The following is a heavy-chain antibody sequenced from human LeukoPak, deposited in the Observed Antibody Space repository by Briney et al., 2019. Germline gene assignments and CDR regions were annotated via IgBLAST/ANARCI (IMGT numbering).Heavy chain of an antibody. Sequence: GGSLRLSCAASGFSFSTYWMSWVRQAPGRGLEWVANIKQDGSEKYYVDSVKGRFTISRDNAKNSLSLQMNSLRAEDTAVYYCASRAHFWSGPGGWGQGTLVTVSS. CDR3: ASRAHFWSGPGG. V-gene: IGHV3-7*01. CDR2: IKQDGSEK. D-gene: IGHD3-3*02. CDR1: GFSFSTYW. J-gene: IGHJ4*02.